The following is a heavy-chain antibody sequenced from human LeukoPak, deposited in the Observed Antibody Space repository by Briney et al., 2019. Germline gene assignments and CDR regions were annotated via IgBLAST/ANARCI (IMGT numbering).Heavy chain of an antibody. CDR2: XXHSGST. Sequence: PSETLSLTCAVYGGSFSGYYWSWIRQPPGKGLXXXXXXXHSGSTDYNPSLKSRVTISVDTSKNQFSLKLSSVTAADTAVYYCARGGKGNYGSGSYYIDNWFDPWGQGTLVTVSS. CDR3: ARGGKGNYGSGSYYIDNWFDP. J-gene: IGHJ5*02. D-gene: IGHD3-10*01. CDR1: GGSFSGYY. V-gene: IGHV4-34*01.